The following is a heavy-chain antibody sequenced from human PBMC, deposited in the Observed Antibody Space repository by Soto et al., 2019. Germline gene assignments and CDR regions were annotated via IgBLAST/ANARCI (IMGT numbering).Heavy chain of an antibody. D-gene: IGHD2-21*01. V-gene: IGHV4-31*03. Sequence: TLSLTCRVSGAALNSGNNYWSWIRQVPGKGLEWIGHIYVTGAVDYNPSLRDRITISQDTSERQFSLNLRLVTAADTAVYYCARLRIATNNYKWFDPWGQGTLVTVSS. CDR3: ARLRIATNNYKWFDP. CDR2: IYVTGAV. CDR1: GAALNSGNNY. J-gene: IGHJ5*02.